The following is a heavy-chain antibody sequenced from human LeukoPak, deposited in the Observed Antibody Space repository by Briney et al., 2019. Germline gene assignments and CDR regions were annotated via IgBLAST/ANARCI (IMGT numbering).Heavy chain of an antibody. Sequence: GGSLRLSCAASGFTLNDYYMSWIRQPPGKGLEWVADIGSSDNIISYGASVRGRFTISRDIAKNSLYLQMNSLRADDTAVYYCAREIVAGAFDSWGQGTLVTVSS. V-gene: IGHV3-11*01. CDR2: IGSSDNII. CDR1: GFTLNDYY. D-gene: IGHD6-19*01. CDR3: AREIVAGAFDS. J-gene: IGHJ4*02.